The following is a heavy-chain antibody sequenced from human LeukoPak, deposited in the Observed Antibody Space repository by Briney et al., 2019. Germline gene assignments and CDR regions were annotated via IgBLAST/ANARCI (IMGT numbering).Heavy chain of an antibody. Sequence: SETLSLTCAVYGGSFSGYYWSWIRQPPGKGLEWIGEINHSGSTNYNPSLKSRVTISVDTSKNQFSLKLSSVTAADTAVYYCARRSKVPAPTNVWGRGTTVTISS. CDR2: INHSGST. D-gene: IGHD2-2*01. CDR1: GGSFSGYY. V-gene: IGHV4-34*01. CDR3: ARRSKVPAPTNV. J-gene: IGHJ6*04.